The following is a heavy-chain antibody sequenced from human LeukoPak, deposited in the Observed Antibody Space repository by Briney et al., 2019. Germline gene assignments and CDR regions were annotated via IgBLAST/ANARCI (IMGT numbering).Heavy chain of an antibody. CDR2: INHSGAT. V-gene: IGHV4-34*01. Sequence: SETLSLTCAVYGGSFSGYYWTWIRQPPGKGLEWIGEINHSGATNYNPSLKSRVTISLDTSKSQLSLRLTSVTAADTAVYYCARGALATNMILVVFTSASYYVDFWGQGTLVTVSS. CDR3: ARGALATNMILVVFTSASYYVDF. CDR1: GGSFSGYY. D-gene: IGHD3-22*01. J-gene: IGHJ4*02.